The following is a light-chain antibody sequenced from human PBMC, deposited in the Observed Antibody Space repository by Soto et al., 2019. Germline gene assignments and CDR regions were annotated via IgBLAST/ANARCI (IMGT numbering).Light chain of an antibody. CDR1: ISDVGGYNY. J-gene: IGLJ2*01. Sequence: QSALTQPASVSGSPGQSITISCSGTISDVGGYNYVSWYQQYPGKAPKLIIYEVSNRPSGVSKRFSGSKSGNTASLTISGLQAEDESDYYCSSYRSGSTLVVFGGGTKVTVL. V-gene: IGLV2-14*01. CDR3: SSYRSGSTLVV. CDR2: EVS.